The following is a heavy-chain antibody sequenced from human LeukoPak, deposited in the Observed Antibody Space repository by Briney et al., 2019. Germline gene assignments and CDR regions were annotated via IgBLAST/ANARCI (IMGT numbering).Heavy chain of an antibody. D-gene: IGHD6-19*01. CDR1: GFTFGTYA. J-gene: IGHJ5*02. Sequence: GGSLRLSCTASGFTFGTYAMSWVRQAPGKGLEWISAISGSGGSTYYADSVKGRFTISRDNSKNTLYLQMNSLRAEDTAVYYCAKIPYSSGWVQNWFDPWGQGTLVTVSS. CDR3: AKIPYSSGWVQNWFDP. V-gene: IGHV3-23*01. CDR2: ISGSGGST.